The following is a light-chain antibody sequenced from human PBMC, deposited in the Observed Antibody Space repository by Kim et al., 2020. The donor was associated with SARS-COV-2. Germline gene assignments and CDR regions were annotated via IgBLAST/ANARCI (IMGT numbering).Light chain of an antibody. V-gene: IGKV1-39*01. Sequence: SSSSGDTVTITCPTSEDISNYLNWFQQKPGKAPKLLIYAASSLKSGVSTRFSGRGSGTDFSLTLTNLQPEDSATYYCQQCYSAPWTFGQGTKLEIK. CDR1: EDISNY. J-gene: IGKJ2*02. CDR3: QQCYSAPWT. CDR2: AAS.